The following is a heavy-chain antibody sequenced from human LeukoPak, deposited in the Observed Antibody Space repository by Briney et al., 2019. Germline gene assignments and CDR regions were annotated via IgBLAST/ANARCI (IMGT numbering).Heavy chain of an antibody. CDR3: AREPDA. CDR1: GDSISGSNYH. J-gene: IGHJ5*02. Sequence: SETLSLTCTVSGDSISGSNYHWGWIRQPPGKGLEWLGTVHHTGRAFYNPSLRGRTTVSVDTSKNQFSLKLTSVTATDTAVYYCAREPDAWGQGTLVTVSS. CDR2: VHHTGRA. V-gene: IGHV4-39*07.